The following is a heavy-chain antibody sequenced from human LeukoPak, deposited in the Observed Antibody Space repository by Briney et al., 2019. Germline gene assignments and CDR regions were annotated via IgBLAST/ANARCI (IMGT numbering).Heavy chain of an antibody. CDR2: ISGSGGST. Sequence: AGGSLRLSCAASGFTFSSYAMSWVRQAPGKGLEWVSAISGSGGSTYYADSVKGRFTISRDNSKNTLYLQMNSLRAEDTAVYYCANMRIRWGSRRTDAFDIWGQGTMVTVSS. D-gene: IGHD2-21*01. V-gene: IGHV3-23*01. J-gene: IGHJ3*02. CDR1: GFTFSSYA. CDR3: ANMRIRWGSRRTDAFDI.